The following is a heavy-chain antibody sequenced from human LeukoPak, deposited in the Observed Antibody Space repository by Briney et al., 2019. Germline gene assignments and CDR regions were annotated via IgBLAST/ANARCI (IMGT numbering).Heavy chain of an antibody. CDR2: IYHSGST. Sequence: SETLSLTCSVSGDSITSGDYYWTWIRQSPGEGLEWLGYIYHSGSTLYHPSLESRLSLSVDTSKNQFSLTLTSVTAADSAVFYCARGGRGRKWYYFDSWGRGTLVTLSS. D-gene: IGHD2-15*01. CDR1: GDSITSGDYY. J-gene: IGHJ4*02. V-gene: IGHV4-30-4*01. CDR3: ARGGRGRKWYYFDS.